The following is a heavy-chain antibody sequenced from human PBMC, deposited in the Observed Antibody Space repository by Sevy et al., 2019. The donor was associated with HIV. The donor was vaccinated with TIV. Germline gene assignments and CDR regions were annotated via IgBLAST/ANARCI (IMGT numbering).Heavy chain of an antibody. CDR2: INPNSGGT. CDR3: ARDRVAAAERGGYDY. Sequence: ASVKVSCKASGYTFTGYYMHWVRQAPGQGLEWMGWINPNSGGTNYAQKFQGRVTMTRDTSISTAYMELSRLRSDDTAVYYCARDRVAAAERGGYDYWGQGTLVTVSS. V-gene: IGHV1-2*02. D-gene: IGHD3-16*01. J-gene: IGHJ4*02. CDR1: GYTFTGYY.